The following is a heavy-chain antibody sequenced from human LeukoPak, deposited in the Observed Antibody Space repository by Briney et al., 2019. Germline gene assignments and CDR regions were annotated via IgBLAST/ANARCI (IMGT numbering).Heavy chain of an antibody. J-gene: IGHJ4*02. V-gene: IGHV3-30*02. D-gene: IGHD3-3*02. CDR2: IRYDGSHK. CDR1: GFTFNTYG. Sequence: EGSLRLSCAASGFTFNTYGMYWVRQAPGKGLEWVSFIRYDGSHKNYADSVKGRFTISRDNSKNTLQLQMNSLRAEDTAVYYCAKDSTPYYWGQGTLVTVSS. CDR3: AKDSTPYY.